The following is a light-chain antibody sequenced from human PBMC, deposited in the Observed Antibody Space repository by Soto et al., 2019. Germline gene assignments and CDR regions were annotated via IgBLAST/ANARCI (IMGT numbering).Light chain of an antibody. Sequence: QSVLTQPASVSGSPGQSITISCTGTSSDVGSYNFVSWYQQHPGKAPKLMIYDVTKRPSGVSDRFSGSGSGNTASLTISGLQAEDEADYYCCSYASSSTYVFGSGTQLTVL. CDR3: CSYASSSTYV. CDR1: SSDVGSYNF. V-gene: IGLV2-23*02. CDR2: DVT. J-gene: IGLJ1*01.